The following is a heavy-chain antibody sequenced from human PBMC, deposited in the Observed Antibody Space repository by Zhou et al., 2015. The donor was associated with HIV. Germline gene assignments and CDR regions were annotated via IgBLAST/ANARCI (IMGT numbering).Heavy chain of an antibody. Sequence: QVQLVESGGGVVQPGGSLRLSCAASGFFFISYGMHWVRQSPGKGLEWVSFIRYDGTNKKYGDTVKGRFTVSRDDSKNTLYLQMSGLRAEDSALYYCAKGTLGYCTGDPELCYYYTLDIWGQGP. CDR2: IRYDGTNK. CDR3: AKGTLGYCTGDPELCYYYTLDI. J-gene: IGHJ6*02. D-gene: IGHD2-8*02. V-gene: IGHV3-30*02. CDR1: GFFFISYG.